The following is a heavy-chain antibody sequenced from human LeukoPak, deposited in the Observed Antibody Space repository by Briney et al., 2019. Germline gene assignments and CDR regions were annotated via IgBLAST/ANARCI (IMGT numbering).Heavy chain of an antibody. CDR2: IIPIFGTA. CDR3: ARDNWGDGYNYSFDY. D-gene: IGHD5-24*01. Sequence: GASVKVSCKASGGTFSSYAISWVRQAPGQGLEWMGGIIPIFGTANYAQKFQGRVTITADESTSTAYMELSSLRSEDTAVYYCARDNWGDGYNYSFDYWGQGTLVTVSS. V-gene: IGHV1-69*13. J-gene: IGHJ4*02. CDR1: GGTFSSYA.